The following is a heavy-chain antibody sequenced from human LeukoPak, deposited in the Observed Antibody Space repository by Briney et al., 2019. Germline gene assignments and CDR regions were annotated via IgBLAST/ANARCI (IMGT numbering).Heavy chain of an antibody. V-gene: IGHV3-23*01. CDR2: ISGSGGST. D-gene: IGHD3-10*01. J-gene: IGHJ4*02. CDR1: GFTFSSYA. CDR3: AKDVSGSGSSY. Sequence: QTGGSLRLSCAASGFTFSSYAMSWVRQAPGKGLEWVSAISGSGGSTYYADSVKGRFTISRDNSKNTLYLQMNSLRVEDTAVYYCAKDVSGSGSSYWGQGTLVTVSS.